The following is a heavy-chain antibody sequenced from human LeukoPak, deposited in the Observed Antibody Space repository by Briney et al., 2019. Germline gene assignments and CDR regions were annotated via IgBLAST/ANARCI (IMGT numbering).Heavy chain of an antibody. Sequence: GESLKISCKGSGYSFTSYWIGWVRQMPGKGLEWMGIIYPGDSDTRYSPSFQGQVTISADKSISTAYLQWSSLKASDTAMYYCASSIRYYDFWSGYYTSYYFGYWGQGTLVTVSS. CDR3: ASSIRYYDFWSGYYTSYYFGY. D-gene: IGHD3-3*01. J-gene: IGHJ4*02. CDR2: IYPGDSDT. CDR1: GYSFTSYW. V-gene: IGHV5-51*01.